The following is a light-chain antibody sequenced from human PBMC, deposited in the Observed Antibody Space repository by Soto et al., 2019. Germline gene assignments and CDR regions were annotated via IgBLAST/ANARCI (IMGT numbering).Light chain of an antibody. CDR2: DTS. V-gene: IGKV3-15*01. CDR3: QPYNNWPLT. CDR1: QSVSSN. Sequence: EIVLTQSPGTLSLSPGERATLSCRASQSVSSNLAWYQQKPGQAPRLLIYDTSTGATGVPARFSGSRSGAEFTLTINSLQSEDFAVYYCQPYNNWPLTFGGGTKVDIK. J-gene: IGKJ4*01.